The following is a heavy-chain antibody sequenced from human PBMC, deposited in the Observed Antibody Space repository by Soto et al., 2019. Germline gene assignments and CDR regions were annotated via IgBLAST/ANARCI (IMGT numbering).Heavy chain of an antibody. CDR1: GFTFSNAW. CDR3: TTDQGSGYDLGTGYYGMDV. J-gene: IGHJ6*02. Sequence: GGSLRLSCAASGFTFSNAWMSWVRQAPGKGLEWVGRIKSKTDGGTTDYAAPVKGRFTISRDDSKNTLYLQMNSLKTEDTAVYYCTTDQGSGYDLGTGYYGMDVWGHGTTVTVSS. V-gene: IGHV3-15*01. D-gene: IGHD5-12*01. CDR2: IKSKTDGGTT.